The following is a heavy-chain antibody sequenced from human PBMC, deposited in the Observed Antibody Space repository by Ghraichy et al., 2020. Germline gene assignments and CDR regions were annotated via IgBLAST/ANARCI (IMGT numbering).Heavy chain of an antibody. CDR1: GGSISSSSYY. J-gene: IGHJ4*02. V-gene: IGHV4-39*01. D-gene: IGHD1-7*01. CDR2: IYYSGST. CDR3: ARPLKDKYNWNYYY. Sequence: SETLSLTCTVSGGSISSSSYYWGWIRQPPGKGLEWIGSIYYSGSTYYNPSLKSRVTISVDTSKNQFSLKLSSVTAADTAVYYCARPLKDKYNWNYYYWGQGTLVTVSS.